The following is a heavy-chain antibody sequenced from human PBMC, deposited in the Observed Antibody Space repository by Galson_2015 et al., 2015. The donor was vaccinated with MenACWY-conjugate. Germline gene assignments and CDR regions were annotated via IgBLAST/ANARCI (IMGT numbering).Heavy chain of an antibody. CDR3: ARHRSNGLFDAFDI. Sequence: QSGAEVKKPGESLKISCKDSGYTFTNYWIGWMRQMPGKGLEWMGIIYPTDSDIRYSPSFQGQVTISADKSISTAYLQWSSLKASDTAMYFCARHRSNGLFDAFDIWGQGTMVTVSS. D-gene: IGHD2-8*01. V-gene: IGHV5-51*01. CDR2: IYPTDSDI. J-gene: IGHJ3*02. CDR1: GYTFTNYW.